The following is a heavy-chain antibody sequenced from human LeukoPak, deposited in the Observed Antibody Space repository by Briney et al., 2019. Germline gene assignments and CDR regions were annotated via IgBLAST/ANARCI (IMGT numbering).Heavy chain of an antibody. Sequence: INXVRQANGQGLEWMGWMNPNSGNTGYAQKFQGRVTMTRNTSISTAYMELSSLRSEDTAVYYCARTGPTYYYYYYMDVWGKGTTVTVSS. J-gene: IGHJ6*03. D-gene: IGHD1-14*01. V-gene: IGHV1-8*01. CDR2: MNPNSGNT. CDR3: ARTGPTYYYYYYMDV.